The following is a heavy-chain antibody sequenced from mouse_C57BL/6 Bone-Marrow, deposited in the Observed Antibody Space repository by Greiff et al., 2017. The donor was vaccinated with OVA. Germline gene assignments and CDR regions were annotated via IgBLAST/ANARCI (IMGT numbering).Heavy chain of an antibody. D-gene: IGHD1-1*01. CDR3: ASPLSTTVTYFDV. CDR1: GYTFTSYW. V-gene: IGHV1-55*01. Sequence: VQLQQPGAELVKPGASVKMSCKASGYTFTSYWITWVKQRPGQGLEWIGDIYPGSGSTNYNEKFKSKATLTVDTSSSTAYMQLSSLTSEDSAVYYCASPLSTTVTYFDVWGTGTTVTVSS. J-gene: IGHJ1*03. CDR2: IYPGSGST.